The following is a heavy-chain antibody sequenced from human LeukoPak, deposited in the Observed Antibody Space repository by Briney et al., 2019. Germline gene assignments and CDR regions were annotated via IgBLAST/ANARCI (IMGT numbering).Heavy chain of an antibody. D-gene: IGHD4-17*01. V-gene: IGHV3-23*01. Sequence: GGSLRLSCGASGFTFTNYPKNWVRQAPGKGLEWVSDISGSGGNTHYADSVKGRFTISRDNSKNTLYLQMNSLRAEDTAIYYCAKERITTTAFDYWGQGTLVTVSS. J-gene: IGHJ4*02. CDR1: GFTFTNYP. CDR2: ISGSGGNT. CDR3: AKERITTTAFDY.